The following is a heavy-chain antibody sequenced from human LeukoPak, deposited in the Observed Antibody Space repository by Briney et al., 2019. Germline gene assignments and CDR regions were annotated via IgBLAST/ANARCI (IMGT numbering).Heavy chain of an antibody. D-gene: IGHD6-6*01. J-gene: IGHJ5*02. CDR3: AKDLIMGSIAARRSWFDP. Sequence: PGGSLRLSCAASGFTFSSYGMHWVRQAPGKGLEWVAFIRYDGSNKYYADSVKGRFTISRDNSKNTLYLQMNSLRAEDTAVYYCAKDLIMGSIAARRSWFDPWGQGTLVTVSS. V-gene: IGHV3-30*02. CDR1: GFTFSSYG. CDR2: IRYDGSNK.